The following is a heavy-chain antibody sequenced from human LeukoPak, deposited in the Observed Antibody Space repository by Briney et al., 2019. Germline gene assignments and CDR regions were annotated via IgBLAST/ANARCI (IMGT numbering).Heavy chain of an antibody. J-gene: IGHJ4*02. D-gene: IGHD3-10*01. V-gene: IGHV3-21*01. Sequence: PGGSLRLSCAASGFTFSSYSMNWVRQAPGKGLEWVSSISSSSSYIYYADSVKGRFTISRDNAKNSLYLQMNSLRAEDTAVYYCARSKKTMVRGVTSGDPDYWGQGTLVTVSS. CDR3: ARSKKTMVRGVTSGDPDY. CDR2: ISSSSSYI. CDR1: GFTFSSYS.